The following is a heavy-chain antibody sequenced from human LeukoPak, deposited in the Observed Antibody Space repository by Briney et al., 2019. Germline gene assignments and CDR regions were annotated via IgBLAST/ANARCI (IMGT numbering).Heavy chain of an antibody. J-gene: IGHJ4*02. CDR3: ERGDMITFGGVIVISIGDY. Sequence: ASVKVSCKASGYTFTGYYMHWVRRAPGQGLEWMGWINPNSGGTNYAQKFQGRVTMTRDTFIITAYMELSRLRSDDTAVYYCERGDMITFGGVIVISIGDYWGQGTLVTVSS. CDR2: INPNSGGT. CDR1: GYTFTGYY. D-gene: IGHD3-16*02. V-gene: IGHV1-2*02.